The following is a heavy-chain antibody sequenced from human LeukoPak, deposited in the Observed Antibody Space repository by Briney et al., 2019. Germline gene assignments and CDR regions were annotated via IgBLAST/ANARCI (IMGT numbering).Heavy chain of an antibody. CDR3: AKGTRSGTDY. V-gene: IGHV3-23*01. Sequence: GGSLRLSCAASGFTFSSYAMSWVRQVPGKGLEWVSAISGSGGSTYYADSVKGRFTISRDNSKNTLYLQMNSLRAEDAAVYYCAKGTRSGTDYWGQGTLVTVSS. J-gene: IGHJ4*02. CDR2: ISGSGGST. CDR1: GFTFSSYA. D-gene: IGHD5-12*01.